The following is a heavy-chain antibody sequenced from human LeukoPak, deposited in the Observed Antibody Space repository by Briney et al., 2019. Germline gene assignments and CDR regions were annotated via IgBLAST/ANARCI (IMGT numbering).Heavy chain of an antibody. J-gene: IGHJ3*02. V-gene: IGHV4-59*08. CDR1: GGSISSYY. CDR2: IYYSGST. CDR3: ARKSGFYYGSGSYRNAFDI. Sequence: SETLSLTCTVSGGSISSYYWSWIRQPPGKGLEWIGYIYYSGSTSYNPSLKSRVTISVDTSKNQFSLKLSSVTAADTAVYYCARKSGFYYGSGSYRNAFDIWGQGTMVTVSS. D-gene: IGHD3-10*01.